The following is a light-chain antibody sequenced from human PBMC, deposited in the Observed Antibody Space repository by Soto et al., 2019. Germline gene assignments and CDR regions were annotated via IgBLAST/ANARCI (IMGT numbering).Light chain of an antibody. CDR3: QQSYRSPYT. CDR2: GAS. V-gene: IGKV1-39*01. CDR1: QSINIY. J-gene: IGKJ2*01. Sequence: DIQMTQSPSSLFASVGDRVTVTCRASQSINIYLNWYQQKPGKAPTLLIYGASSLQSGVPSRFSGGGSRTDFTLTISALHPEDFATYYCQQSYRSPYTFGQGTKLEI.